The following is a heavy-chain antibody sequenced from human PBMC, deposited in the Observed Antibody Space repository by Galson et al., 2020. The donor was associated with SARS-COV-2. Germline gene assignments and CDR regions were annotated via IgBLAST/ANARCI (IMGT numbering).Heavy chain of an antibody. J-gene: IGHJ6*02. V-gene: IGHV4-34*01. CDR1: GGSFSGYY. CDR3: ARVRARSWYGGYYYYYGMDG. Sequence: SETLSLTCAVYGGSFSGYYWSWIRQPPGKGLEWIGEINHSGSTNYNPSLKSRVTISVDTSKNQFSLKLSSVTAADTAVYYCARVRARSWYGGYYYYYGMDGWGQGTTVTVSS. CDR2: INHSGST. D-gene: IGHD6-13*01.